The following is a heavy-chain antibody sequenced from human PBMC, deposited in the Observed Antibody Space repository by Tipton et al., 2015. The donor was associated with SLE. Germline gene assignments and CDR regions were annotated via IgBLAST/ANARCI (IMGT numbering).Heavy chain of an antibody. CDR2: ISSSSSYT. CDR1: GFTFSDYY. Sequence: SLRLSCAASGFTFSDYYMSWIRQAPGKGLEWVSYISSSSSYTNYADSVKGRFTISRDNAKNSLYLQMNSLRAEDTAVYYCVRSSSWLYYFDYWGQGTLVTVSS. CDR3: VRSSSWLYYFDY. J-gene: IGHJ4*02. D-gene: IGHD6-13*01. V-gene: IGHV3-11*06.